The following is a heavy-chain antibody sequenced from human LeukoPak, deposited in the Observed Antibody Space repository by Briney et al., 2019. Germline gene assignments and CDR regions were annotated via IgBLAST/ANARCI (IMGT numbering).Heavy chain of an antibody. D-gene: IGHD3-16*01. CDR3: ARERRAWGEDF. V-gene: IGHV1-46*01. J-gene: IGHJ4*02. Sequence: ASVKVSCKASGYTFTNYYIHWVRQAPGQGLAWVGLINPNGGNTGYARRFQGRVTVTTDTSTSTVFMELNSLQSEDTAVYYCARERRAWGEDFWGQGTLVTVSS. CDR1: GYTFTNYY. CDR2: INPNGGNT.